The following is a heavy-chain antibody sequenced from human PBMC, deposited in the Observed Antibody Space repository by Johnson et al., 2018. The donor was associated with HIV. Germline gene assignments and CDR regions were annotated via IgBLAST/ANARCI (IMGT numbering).Heavy chain of an antibody. V-gene: IGHV3-53*01. J-gene: IGHJ3*02. D-gene: IGHD1-26*01. Sequence: EVQLVESGGGLIQPGGSLRLSCAASGFTFSNAWMSWVRQAPGKGLEWVSVIYSGGSTYYADSVKGRFTISRDNAKNSLYLQMNSLRADDTAVYYCARGWSDVFDIWGRGTMVTVSS. CDR3: ARGWSDVFDI. CDR2: IYSGGST. CDR1: GFTFSNAW.